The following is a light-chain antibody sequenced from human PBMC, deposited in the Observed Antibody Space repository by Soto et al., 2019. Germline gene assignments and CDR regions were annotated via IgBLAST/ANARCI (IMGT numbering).Light chain of an antibody. CDR3: QQYGSSPVT. J-gene: IGKJ4*01. CDR2: GAS. V-gene: IGKV3-20*01. CDR1: QSVSSTF. Sequence: ENVLTQSPGTLSLSPGERATLSCRASQSVSSTFLAWYQQKPGQAPRLLIYGASSRATGSPDRFSGSGSGTDFTLTISRLEPEDFAMYYCQQYGSSPVTFGGGTKVEIK.